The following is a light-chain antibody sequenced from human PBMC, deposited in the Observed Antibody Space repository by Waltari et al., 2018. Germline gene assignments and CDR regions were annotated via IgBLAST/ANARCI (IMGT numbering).Light chain of an antibody. J-gene: IGLJ3*02. CDR2: DVD. CDR3: LLYYSGVRV. CDR1: TGAVTSRNF. Sequence: QAVVTQESSLTVSPGGTVTLTCGSSTGAVTSRNFPYWFQQKPGQAPQPLIYDVDRKHSRTPARYSGAVLGDKAALTLAGAQPDDEATYYCLLYYSGVRVFGGGTKLTVL. V-gene: IGLV7-46*01.